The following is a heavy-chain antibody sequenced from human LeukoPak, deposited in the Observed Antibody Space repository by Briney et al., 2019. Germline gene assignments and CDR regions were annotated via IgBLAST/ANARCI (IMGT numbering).Heavy chain of an antibody. CDR3: TTDLTPAYYDILTGYYNVGY. V-gene: IGHV3-15*01. D-gene: IGHD3-9*01. J-gene: IGHJ4*02. CDR2: IKSKTDGGTT. Sequence: PGGSLRLSCAASGFTFSNAWMSWVRQAPGKGLEWVDRIKSKTDGGTTDYAAPVRGRFTISRDDSKNTLYLQMNSLKTEDTAVYYCTTDLTPAYYDILTGYYNVGYWGQGTLVTVPS. CDR1: GFTFSNAW.